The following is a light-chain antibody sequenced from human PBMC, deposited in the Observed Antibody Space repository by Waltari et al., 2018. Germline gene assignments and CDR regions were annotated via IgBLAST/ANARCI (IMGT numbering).Light chain of an antibody. CDR1: QRVASSY. Sequence: EIVLTQSPGTVSLSPGEGATLSCRASQRVASSYLAWYQQKPGQAPRLLIYGGSGRATGSPDRFSGSWSETDFSLTISRVRPEDSAVYYCQQYATSPRTFGQGTKVEIK. CDR3: QQYATSPRT. J-gene: IGKJ1*01. CDR2: GGS. V-gene: IGKV3-20*01.